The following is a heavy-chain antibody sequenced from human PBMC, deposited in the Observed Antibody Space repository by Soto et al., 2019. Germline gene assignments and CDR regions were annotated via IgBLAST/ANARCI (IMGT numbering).Heavy chain of an antibody. V-gene: IGHV3-48*01. CDR2: ISSSTSTI. CDR1: GFTFSSYS. J-gene: IGHJ4*02. Sequence: EVQLVESGGGLVQPGGSLRLSCAASGFTFSSYSMNWVRQAPGKGLEWVSYISSSTSTIYYADSVKGRFTISRDNAKNSLYLQMTSLRAEDTAVYYCATDKGRSPLDYWGQGTLVTVSS. CDR3: ATDKGRSPLDY. D-gene: IGHD2-15*01.